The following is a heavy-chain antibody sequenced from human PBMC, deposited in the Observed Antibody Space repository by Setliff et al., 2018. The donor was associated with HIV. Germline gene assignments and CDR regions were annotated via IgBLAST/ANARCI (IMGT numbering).Heavy chain of an antibody. CDR1: GGSVNDFY. CDR3: ATLDHSGGNFLAY. V-gene: IGHV4-4*09. CDR2: IHSSGST. Sequence: PSETQSLTCTVSGGSVNDFYCNWIRQPPGKGPEWIGYIHSSGSTIYNPSLKSRITISLDMSKEQFSLELSSATAADTAVYYCATLDHSGGNFLAYWGQGSLVTV. J-gene: IGHJ4*02. D-gene: IGHD2-21*02.